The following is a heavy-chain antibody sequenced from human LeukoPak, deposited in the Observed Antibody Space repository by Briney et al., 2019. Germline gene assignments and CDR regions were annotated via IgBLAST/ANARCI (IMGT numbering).Heavy chain of an antibody. CDR2: ISWNGGSI. V-gene: IGHV3-9*01. CDR1: GFTFDDYA. J-gene: IGHJ4*02. Sequence: PGRSLRLSCAASGFTFDDYAMHWVRQAPGKGLEWVSGISWNGGSIGYADSVKGRFTISRDNAKNSLYLQMNRLRAEDTALYYCAKASGQQLFTFDYWGQGTLVTVSS. CDR3: AKASGQQLFTFDY. D-gene: IGHD6-13*01.